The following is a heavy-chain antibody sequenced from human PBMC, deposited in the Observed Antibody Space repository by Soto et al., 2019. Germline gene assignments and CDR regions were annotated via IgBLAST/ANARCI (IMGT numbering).Heavy chain of an antibody. J-gene: IGHJ4*02. CDR3: ATYYYDSSGQVGY. D-gene: IGHD3-22*01. Sequence: QVQLVQSGAEVKKPGASVKVSCKASGYTFTSYDINWVRQATGQGLEWMGWMNPNSGNTGYAQKFQGRVTMTRNTAIRTAYMELSILRSEDTAVYYCATYYYDSSGQVGYWGQGTLVTVSS. V-gene: IGHV1-8*01. CDR1: GYTFTSYD. CDR2: MNPNSGNT.